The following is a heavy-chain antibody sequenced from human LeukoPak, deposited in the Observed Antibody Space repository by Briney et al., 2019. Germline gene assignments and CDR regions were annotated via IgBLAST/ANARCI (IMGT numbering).Heavy chain of an antibody. J-gene: IGHJ4*02. Sequence: RESGPALVKPKQTLTLTCAFSGFSLTTTGMCVSWIRQPPGKALEWLARIDWDGDKYYSTSLKTNLTISKDTSKNQVVLIMTNVDPVDTATYYCARTTYYSESGGYTPGYFDFWGQEARVTVSS. CDR3: ARTTYYSESGGYTPGYFDF. CDR2: IDWDGDK. CDR1: GFSLTTTGMC. V-gene: IGHV2-70*11. D-gene: IGHD3-22*01.